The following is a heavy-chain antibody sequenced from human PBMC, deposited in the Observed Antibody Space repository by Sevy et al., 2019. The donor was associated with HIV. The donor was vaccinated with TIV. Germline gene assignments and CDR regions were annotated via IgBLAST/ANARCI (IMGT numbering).Heavy chain of an antibody. CDR1: GDSFSSYF. D-gene: IGHD7-27*01. V-gene: IGHV4-4*07. J-gene: IGHJ4*02. CDR3: ARSNWVTATNGFSKSYYFDY. CDR2: INTSGST. Sequence: PSETLSLTCTVSGDSFSSYFWAWIRQPAGKGLEWIGRINTSGSTNYNPSLKSRVTMSVDTSKSQFSLKVTSLTAADTAIYFCARSNWVTATNGFSKSYYFDYWGQGSLVTVSS.